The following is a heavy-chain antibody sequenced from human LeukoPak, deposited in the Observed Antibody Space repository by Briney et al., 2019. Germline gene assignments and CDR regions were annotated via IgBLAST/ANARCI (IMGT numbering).Heavy chain of an antibody. V-gene: IGHV4-4*07. J-gene: IGHJ4*02. Sequence: SETLSLTCTVSGGSISSYYWNWIRQPAGKGLEWIGRVDTSGSTNYNPSLKSRVTISVDRSKNQFSLKLSSVTAADTAVYYCARGQLVFDYWGQGTLVTVSS. D-gene: IGHD6-13*01. CDR2: VDTSGST. CDR1: GGSISSYY. CDR3: ARGQLVFDY.